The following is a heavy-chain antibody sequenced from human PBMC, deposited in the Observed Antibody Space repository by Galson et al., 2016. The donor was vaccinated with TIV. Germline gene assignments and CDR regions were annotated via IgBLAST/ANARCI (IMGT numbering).Heavy chain of an antibody. V-gene: IGHV1-24*01. Sequence: SVKVSCKVSGYTLTELSMHWVRQAPGKGLEWMGGFDPEDGETIYAQKFQGRVTMTEDTSTDTAYMELSSLRSEDTAVYDCATSRGRYFDWLFGYWGQGTLVTVSS. CDR2: FDPEDGET. J-gene: IGHJ4*02. CDR1: GYTLTELS. CDR3: ATSRGRYFDWLFGY. D-gene: IGHD3-9*01.